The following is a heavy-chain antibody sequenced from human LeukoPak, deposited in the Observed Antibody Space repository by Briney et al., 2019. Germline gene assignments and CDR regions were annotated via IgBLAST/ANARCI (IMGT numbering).Heavy chain of an antibody. Sequence: GGSLRLSCAASGFTFSSYAMSWVRQAPRRGLEWVSAISGSGGSTYYADSVKGRFTISRDNSKNTLYLLMNSLRAEDTAVYYCAKALSSSWYGSQFDYWGQGTLVTVSS. J-gene: IGHJ4*02. D-gene: IGHD6-13*01. V-gene: IGHV3-23*01. CDR1: GFTFSSYA. CDR3: AKALSSSWYGSQFDY. CDR2: ISGSGGST.